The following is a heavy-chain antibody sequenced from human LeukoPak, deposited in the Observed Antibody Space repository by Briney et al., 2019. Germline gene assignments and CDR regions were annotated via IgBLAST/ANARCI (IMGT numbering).Heavy chain of an antibody. CDR3: ARGPICGSSSCYFDY. V-gene: IGHV4-4*07. CDR1: GGSIGSNY. D-gene: IGHD2-2*01. Sequence: SETLSLTCTVSGGSIGSNYWSWIRQPAGKGLEWIGRISTSGSTNYNPSLKSRVTISADKSKNQFSLKLTSVTAADTAVYYCARGPICGSSSCYFDYWGQGTLVTVSS. CDR2: ISTSGST. J-gene: IGHJ4*02.